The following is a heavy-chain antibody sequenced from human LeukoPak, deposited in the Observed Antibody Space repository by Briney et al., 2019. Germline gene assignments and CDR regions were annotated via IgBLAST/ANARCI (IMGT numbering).Heavy chain of an antibody. J-gene: IGHJ4*02. CDR3: ARGGGSGSHFDY. Sequence: ASVKVSCKASGYTFTGHYMHWVRQAPGQGLEWMGWINPISGGTNYAQKFQGRVTMTRDTSISTAYMEPSRLRSDDTAVYYCARGGGSGSHFDYWGQGTLVTVSS. D-gene: IGHD3-10*01. CDR1: GYTFTGHY. V-gene: IGHV1-2*02. CDR2: INPISGGT.